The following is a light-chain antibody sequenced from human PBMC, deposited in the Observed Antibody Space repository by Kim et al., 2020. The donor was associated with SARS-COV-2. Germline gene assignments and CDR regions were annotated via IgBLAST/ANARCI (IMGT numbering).Light chain of an antibody. V-gene: IGLV10-54*01. CDR1: NNNVGKQG. J-gene: IGLJ3*02. CDR3: SAWDSSLSAWV. CDR2: RNN. Sequence: QTATPTCPGNNNNVGKQGATWLQQLPGHPPKPLAYRNNNRPSGISERLSASRSGNTASLTITGLQPEDEADYYCSAWDSSLSAWVFGGGTKLTVL.